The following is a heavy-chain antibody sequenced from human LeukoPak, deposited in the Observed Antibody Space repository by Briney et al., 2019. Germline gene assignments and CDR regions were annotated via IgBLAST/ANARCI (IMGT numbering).Heavy chain of an antibody. CDR2: IHHSGST. J-gene: IGHJ4*02. Sequence: SETLSLTCAIYGGSFSGYYWSWIRQPPGKGLEWIGEIHHSGSTNYNPSLKSRVTISVDTSKNQFSLKLSSVTAADTAVYYCARRSAPIYCSYASCYEIDYWGQGTLVTVSS. D-gene: IGHD2-2*01. V-gene: IGHV4-34*01. CDR3: ARRSAPIYCSYASCYEIDY. CDR1: GGSFSGYY.